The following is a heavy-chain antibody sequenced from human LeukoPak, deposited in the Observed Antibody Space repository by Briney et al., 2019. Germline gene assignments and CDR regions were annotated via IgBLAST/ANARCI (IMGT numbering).Heavy chain of an antibody. J-gene: IGHJ4*02. CDR1: GFTFSSYE. CDR3: ARDSGIAARPHDY. D-gene: IGHD6-6*01. CDR2: ISSSGSTI. Sequence: GGSLRLSCAASGFTFSSYEMNWVRQAPGKGLEWVSYISSSGSTIYYADSVKGRFTISRDNAKNSLYLQMNSLRAEDTAVYYCARDSGIAARPHDYWGQGTLVTVSS. V-gene: IGHV3-48*03.